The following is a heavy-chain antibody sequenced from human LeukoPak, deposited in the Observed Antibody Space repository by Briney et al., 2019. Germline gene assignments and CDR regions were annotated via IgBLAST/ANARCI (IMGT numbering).Heavy chain of an antibody. CDR1: EFTFSSYA. CDR3: SKEESKAVMDL. CDR2: ISGSGGGT. Sequence: PGGSLRLSCAASEFTFSSYAMSWVRQAPGKGLEWVSAISGSGGGTYYVDSVKGRFTISRDNAQNTLDVRMNSVRDEVTDVYYCSKEESKAVMDLWGKGTTVTVSS. J-gene: IGHJ6*03. V-gene: IGHV3-23*01.